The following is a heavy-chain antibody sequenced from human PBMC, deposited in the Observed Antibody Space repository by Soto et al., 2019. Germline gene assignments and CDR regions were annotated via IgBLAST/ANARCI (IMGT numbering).Heavy chain of an antibody. D-gene: IGHD6-19*01. V-gene: IGHV4-59*01. CDR1: GGSISSYY. Sequence: PSETLSLICTVSGGSISSYYWSWIRQPPGKGLEWIGYIYYSGSTNYNPSLKSRVTISVDTSKNQFSLKLSSVTAADTAVYYCAREKWLGYYYYGMDVWGQGTTVTVSS. CDR3: AREKWLGYYYYGMDV. J-gene: IGHJ6*02. CDR2: IYYSGST.